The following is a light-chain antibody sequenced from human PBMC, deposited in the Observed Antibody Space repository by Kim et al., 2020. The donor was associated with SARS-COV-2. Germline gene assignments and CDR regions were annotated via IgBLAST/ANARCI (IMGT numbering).Light chain of an antibody. J-gene: IGKJ4*01. CDR2: GAS. V-gene: IGKV3-20*01. CDR3: QQYGSVLT. CDR1: QSIDRKF. Sequence: LSPGEGATLSCRASQSIDRKFLAWYLHRPGQAPRILIYGASRRATDTPDRCRGSGSGTDFTLTISGLESEDVGIYYCQQYGSVLTFGGGTKVEIK.